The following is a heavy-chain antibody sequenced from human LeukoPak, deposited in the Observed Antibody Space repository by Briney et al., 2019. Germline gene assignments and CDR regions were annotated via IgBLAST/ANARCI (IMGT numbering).Heavy chain of an antibody. J-gene: IGHJ4*02. D-gene: IGHD3-3*01. CDR1: GFTFSSYA. CDR2: VSGSGSHT. CDR3: AKLSGPVRSRSPFDY. V-gene: IGHV3-23*01. Sequence: GGSLRLSCSASGFTFSSYAMSWVRQAPGKGLEWVSAVSGSGSHTYYADSVKGRFTISRDNSKSTLYLQMNSLRAEDTAIYYCAKLSGPVRSRSPFDYWGQGTLVTVSS.